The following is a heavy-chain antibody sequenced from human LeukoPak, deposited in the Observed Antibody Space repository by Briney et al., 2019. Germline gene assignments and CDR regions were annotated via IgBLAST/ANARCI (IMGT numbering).Heavy chain of an antibody. CDR2: IGPEGVGT. Sequence: PGGSLRLSCAASGFTFSNYAMSWVRQAPGKGLEWVSAIGPEGVGTLYADAVKGRFTISRDNSKSTLYLQMNTLRADDTAVYYCGKSRATLTSSLDCWGQGTLVTVSS. CDR3: GKSRATLTSSLDC. V-gene: IGHV3-23*01. J-gene: IGHJ4*02. CDR1: GFTFSNYA. D-gene: IGHD4-17*01.